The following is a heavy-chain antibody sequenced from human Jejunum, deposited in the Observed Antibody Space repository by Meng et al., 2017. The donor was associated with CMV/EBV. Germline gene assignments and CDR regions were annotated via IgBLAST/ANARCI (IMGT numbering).Heavy chain of an antibody. D-gene: IGHD6-19*01. CDR2: VYFTGTT. V-gene: IGHV4-59*11. J-gene: IGHJ4*02. Sequence: SLTCTVSGGTISPPYWSWLRQPPGKGLEWIGYVYFTGTTTYHPSLKSRVTISVDTSKNRFSLKLNSVTAADTAVYFCGRGGSSGREWGQGTLVTVSS. CDR1: GGTISPPY. CDR3: GRGGSSGRE.